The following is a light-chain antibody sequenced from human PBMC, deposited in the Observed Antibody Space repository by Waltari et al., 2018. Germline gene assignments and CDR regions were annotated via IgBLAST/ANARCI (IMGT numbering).Light chain of an antibody. Sequence: SALTQPRSVSGSPGQSATISCTGTTSDVGGYNYVSWYQHHPAKAPKLMIFDVTQRPSGVPDRFSGSKSANTASLTISGLQAEDEADYYCCSFAGTYTWVFGGGTKVTVL. J-gene: IGLJ3*02. V-gene: IGLV2-11*01. CDR2: DVT. CDR3: CSFAGTYTWV. CDR1: TSDVGGYNY.